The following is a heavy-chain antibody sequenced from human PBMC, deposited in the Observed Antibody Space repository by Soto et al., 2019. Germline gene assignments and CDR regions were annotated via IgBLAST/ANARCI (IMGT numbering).Heavy chain of an antibody. CDR2: IYYSGST. CDR1: GGSISSSSYY. J-gene: IGHJ5*02. Sequence: QLQLQESGPGLVKPSETLSLTCTVSGGSISSSSYYWGWIRQPPGKGLEWIGSIYYSGSTYYNPSLRRRVTLSVDTSKNQSSLKLSSVPGADTAVYYCARQGDSGYDYWFDPWGQGTLVTVSS. D-gene: IGHD5-12*01. CDR3: ARQGDSGYDYWFDP. V-gene: IGHV4-39*01.